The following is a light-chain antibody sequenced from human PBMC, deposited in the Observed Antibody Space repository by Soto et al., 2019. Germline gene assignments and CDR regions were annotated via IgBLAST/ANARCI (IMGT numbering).Light chain of an antibody. J-gene: IGKJ5*01. Sequence: EFVLTQNPAPLSLSPGERATLSCRASQSVSIYLAWYQQKPGQAPRLLIYDASNRATGIPAKFSGSGSGTDFTLTISRLEPEDCALYYCQHYAHNSPITFGQGTRLEIK. CDR3: QHYAHNSPIT. V-gene: IGKV3-11*01. CDR2: DAS. CDR1: QSVSIY.